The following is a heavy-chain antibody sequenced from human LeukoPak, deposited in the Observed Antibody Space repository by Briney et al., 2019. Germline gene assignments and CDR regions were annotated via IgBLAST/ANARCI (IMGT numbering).Heavy chain of an antibody. Sequence: GGSLRLSCAAPGFTVSSNYMSWVRQAPGKGLEWVSVIYSGGSTYYADSVRGRFTISRDNSKNTLYLQMNSLGAEDTAVYYCARVSYYDSSGYYFLSYVDYWGQGTLVTVSS. D-gene: IGHD3-22*01. CDR3: ARVSYYDSSGYYFLSYVDY. J-gene: IGHJ4*02. CDR1: GFTVSSNY. V-gene: IGHV3-53*01. CDR2: IYSGGST.